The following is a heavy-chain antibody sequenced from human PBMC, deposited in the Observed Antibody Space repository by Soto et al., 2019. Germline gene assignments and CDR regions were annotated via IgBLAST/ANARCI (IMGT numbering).Heavy chain of an antibody. Sequence: GGSLRLSCVASGFTFNYYGIHWVRQAPGKGLEWVAVIWYDGTKKDYVDSVQGRFTVPRDNSRNTVHLQMNSLRADDTAIYYCARDGSSTHLYYGLDVWGQGTLVTVSS. CDR3: ARDGSSTHLYYGLDV. D-gene: IGHD1-26*01. J-gene: IGHJ6*02. CDR2: IWYDGTKK. CDR1: GFTFNYYG. V-gene: IGHV3-33*01.